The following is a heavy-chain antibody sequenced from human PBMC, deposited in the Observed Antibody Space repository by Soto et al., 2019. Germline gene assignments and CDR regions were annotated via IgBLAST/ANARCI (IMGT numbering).Heavy chain of an antibody. Sequence: EVQLVESGGGLVQPGRSLRLSCAASGFTFDDYAMHWVRQAPGKGLEWVSGISWNSGSIGYADSVKGRFTISRDNAKNSLSLQMNSRRSEDTAVYYWAKGGPLLVEGGGYWGQGTLVTVSS. V-gene: IGHV3-9*01. CDR3: AKGGPLLVEGGGY. D-gene: IGHD2-15*01. CDR1: GFTFDDYA. CDR2: ISWNSGSI. J-gene: IGHJ4*02.